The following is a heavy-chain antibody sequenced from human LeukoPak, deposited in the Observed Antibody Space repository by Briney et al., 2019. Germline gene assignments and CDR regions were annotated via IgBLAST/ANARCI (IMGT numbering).Heavy chain of an antibody. V-gene: IGHV3-30*18. CDR3: AKYPIGYDSSGPIDY. CDR1: GFTFSDYD. D-gene: IGHD3-22*01. Sequence: QSGGSLRLSCAASGFTFSDYDMHWVRQAPGKGLEWVAVISSDGSNKYYADSVKGRFTISRDNSKNTLYLQMNSLRAEDTAVYYCAKYPIGYDSSGPIDYWGQGTLVTVSS. CDR2: ISSDGSNK. J-gene: IGHJ4*02.